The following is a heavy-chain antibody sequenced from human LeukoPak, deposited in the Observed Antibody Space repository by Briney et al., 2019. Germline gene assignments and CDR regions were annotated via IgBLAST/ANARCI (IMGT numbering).Heavy chain of an antibody. J-gene: IGHJ6*03. CDR3: AKEGSSSFYYYYMDV. D-gene: IGHD6-6*01. CDR1: GFTFSSYG. CDR2: ISYDGSNK. Sequence: PGRSLRLSCAASGFTFSSYGMHWVRQAPGKGLEWVAVISYDGSNKYYADSVKGRFTISRDNSKNTLYLQMNSLRAEDTAVYYCAKEGSSSFYYYYMDVWGKGTTVTVSS. V-gene: IGHV3-30*18.